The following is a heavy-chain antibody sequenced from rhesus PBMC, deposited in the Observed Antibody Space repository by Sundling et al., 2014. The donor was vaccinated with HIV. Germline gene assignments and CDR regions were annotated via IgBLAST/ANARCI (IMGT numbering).Heavy chain of an antibody. D-gene: IGHD1-1*01. J-gene: IGHJ4*01. V-gene: IGHV4-160*01. CDR1: GGSISGGYY. Sequence: QIQLQESGPGLVKPSETLSFTCAVSGGSISGGYYWSWIRQPPGKGLEWIGGIYGSGGSTEYNPSFRSRVTISTDTSKNQFSLKLNSVTAADTAVYYCARDQVGTLDYWGQGVLVTVSS. CDR2: IYGSGGST. CDR3: ARDQVGTLDY.